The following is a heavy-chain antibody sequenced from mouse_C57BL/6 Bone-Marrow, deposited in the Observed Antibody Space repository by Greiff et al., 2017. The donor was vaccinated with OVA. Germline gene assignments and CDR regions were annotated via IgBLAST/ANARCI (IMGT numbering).Heavy chain of an antibody. D-gene: IGHD2-1*01. V-gene: IGHV1-4*01. CDR3: AREDGNWFAY. CDR1: GYTFTSYT. Sequence: QVQLQQSGAELARPGASVKMSCKASGYTFTSYTMHWVKQRPGQGLEWIGYINPSSGYTKYNQKFKDKATLTVDKSSSTAYMQLSSLTSEDSAVYYCAREDGNWFAYWGRGTVVTVSA. CDR2: INPSSGYT. J-gene: IGHJ3*01.